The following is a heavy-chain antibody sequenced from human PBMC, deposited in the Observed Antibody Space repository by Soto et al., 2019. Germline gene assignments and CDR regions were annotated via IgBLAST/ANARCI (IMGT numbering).Heavy chain of an antibody. V-gene: IGHV3-23*01. Sequence: GGSLRLSCAASGFTFRTYDMSWVRQAPGKGLEWVSVISAGGVSTSYADSVKGRFTISRGNSKNALYLQMNSLRADDTSVYYCAKSGRAAPGIGDAFDIWGQGTMVTVSS. D-gene: IGHD6-13*01. CDR2: ISAGGVST. CDR1: GFTFRTYD. J-gene: IGHJ3*02. CDR3: AKSGRAAPGIGDAFDI.